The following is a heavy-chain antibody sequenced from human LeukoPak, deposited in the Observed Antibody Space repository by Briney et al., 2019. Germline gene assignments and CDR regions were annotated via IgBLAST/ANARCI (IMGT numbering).Heavy chain of an antibody. J-gene: IGHJ5*02. V-gene: IGHV1-46*01. D-gene: IGHD2-15*01. CDR2: ISPSGGST. Sequence: ASVKVSCKASGYTFTSNYMHWVRQAPGQGPEWMGVISPSGGSTTYAQKFRGRVTLTRDMSTSTDYLELSSLRSEDTAVYYCARDNSVRDEAWWFSPWGQGTLVTVSS. CDR3: ARDNSVRDEAWWFSP. CDR1: GYTFTSNY.